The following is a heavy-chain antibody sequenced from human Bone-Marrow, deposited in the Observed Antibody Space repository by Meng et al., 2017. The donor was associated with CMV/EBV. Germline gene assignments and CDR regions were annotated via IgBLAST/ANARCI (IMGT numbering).Heavy chain of an antibody. CDR3: AKDRGTTVVIGPFDY. Sequence: GGSLRLSCAASGFTVSTNYMSWVRQAPGKGLEWVAFIRYDGSNKYYADSVKGRFTISRDNSKNTLYLQMNSLRAEDTAVYYCAKDRGTTVVIGPFDYWGQGTLVTVSS. CDR2: IRYDGSNK. J-gene: IGHJ4*02. V-gene: IGHV3-30*02. CDR1: GFTVSTNY. D-gene: IGHD4-23*01.